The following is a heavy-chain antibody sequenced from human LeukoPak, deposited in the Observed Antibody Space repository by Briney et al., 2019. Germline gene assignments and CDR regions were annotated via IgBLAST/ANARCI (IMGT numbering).Heavy chain of an antibody. CDR3: ARDPIGSRWPYYFDY. Sequence: ASVKVSCKASGYTFTTYAMHWVRQAPGQRLEWMGWINAGNGNTKYSQKFQARVTITRDTSASTAYMELSSLRSEDTAAYYCARDPIGSRWPYYFDYWGQGTLVTVSS. J-gene: IGHJ4*02. D-gene: IGHD6-13*01. V-gene: IGHV1-3*01. CDR1: GYTFTTYA. CDR2: INAGNGNT.